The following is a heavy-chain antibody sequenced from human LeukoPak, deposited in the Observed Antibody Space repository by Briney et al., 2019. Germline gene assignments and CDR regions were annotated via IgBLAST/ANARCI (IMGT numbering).Heavy chain of an antibody. V-gene: IGHV1-2*02. D-gene: IGHD6-13*01. CDR3: ARDLSQQQLIRGNAFDI. Sequence: GASVKVSCKASGYTFTGYYMHWVRQAPGQGLEWMGWINPNSGGTNYAQKFQGRVTMTRDTSISTAYMELSRLRSDDTAVYYCARDLSQQQLIRGNAFDIWGQGTMVTVSS. CDR2: INPNSGGT. CDR1: GYTFTGYY. J-gene: IGHJ3*02.